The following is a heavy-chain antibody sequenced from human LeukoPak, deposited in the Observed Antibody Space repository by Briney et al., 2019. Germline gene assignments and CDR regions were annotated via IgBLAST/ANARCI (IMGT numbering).Heavy chain of an antibody. CDR1: GLTFSSYW. Sequence: PGGSLRLSCAASGLTFSSYWMTWVRQAPGKGLEWVANIKEDGSERYYVDSVKGRFTISRDNAKNSLYLQMNSLRAEDTAVYYCARRLDYWGQGTLVTVSS. CDR2: IKEDGSER. V-gene: IGHV3-7*01. J-gene: IGHJ4*02. CDR3: ARRLDY.